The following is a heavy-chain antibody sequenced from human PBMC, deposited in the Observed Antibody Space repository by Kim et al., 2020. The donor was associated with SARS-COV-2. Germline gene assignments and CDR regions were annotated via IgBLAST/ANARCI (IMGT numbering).Heavy chain of an antibody. D-gene: IGHD6-19*01. Sequence: GGSLRLSCAVSGFTFGDFGVTWVRQVPGKGLEWVAFIRSKSSGGTTEYAASVKGRFTISGDDSKSIAYLQMNSLKTENTAVYYCSRFCSGLAVEPGHLYYNFFMHIWGKGTTVTVSS. CDR3: SRFCSGLAVEPGHLYYNFFMHI. J-gene: IGHJ6*03. CDR1: GFTFGDFG. V-gene: IGHV3-49*04. CDR2: IRSKSSGGTT.